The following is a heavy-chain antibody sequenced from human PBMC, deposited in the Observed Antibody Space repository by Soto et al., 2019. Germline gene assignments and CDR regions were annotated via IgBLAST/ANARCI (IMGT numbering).Heavy chain of an antibody. D-gene: IGHD2-2*01. CDR2: INPNSGGT. CDR1: GYTFTGYY. CDR3: ARDVNRCSSTSCPPPDYYYYYGMDV. V-gene: IGHV1-2*04. J-gene: IGHJ6*02. Sequence: GASVKVSCKASGYTFTGYYMHWVRQAPGQGLEWMGWINPNSGGTNYAQKFQGWVTMTRDTSISTAYMELSRLRSDDTAVYYCARDVNRCSSTSCPPPDYYYYYGMDVWGQGTTVTVSS.